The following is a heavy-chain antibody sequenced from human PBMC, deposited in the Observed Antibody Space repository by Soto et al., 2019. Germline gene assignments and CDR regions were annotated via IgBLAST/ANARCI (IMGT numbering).Heavy chain of an antibody. CDR3: ARTVVPAARYNWFDP. Sequence: SETLSLTCTVSGGSISSGGYYWSWIRQHPGKGLEWIGYIYYSGSTYYNPSLKSRVTISVDTSKNQFSLKLSSVTAADTAVYYCARTVVPAARYNWFDPWGQGTLVTVSS. CDR1: GGSISSGGYY. D-gene: IGHD2-2*01. V-gene: IGHV4-31*03. CDR2: IYYSGST. J-gene: IGHJ5*02.